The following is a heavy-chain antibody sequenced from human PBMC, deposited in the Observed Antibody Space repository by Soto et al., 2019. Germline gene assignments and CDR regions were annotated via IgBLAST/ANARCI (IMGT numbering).Heavy chain of an antibody. Sequence: EVQLLESGGGLVQPGGSLRLSCAASGFTFSSYAMSWVRQAPGKGLEWVSAISGSGGSTYYADSVKSRFTISRDNSKNTLYLQMNSLRAEDTAVYYCAKTGASSSWYYYYGMDVWGQGTTVTVSS. J-gene: IGHJ6*02. CDR2: ISGSGGST. D-gene: IGHD6-13*01. V-gene: IGHV3-23*01. CDR3: AKTGASSSWYYYYGMDV. CDR1: GFTFSSYA.